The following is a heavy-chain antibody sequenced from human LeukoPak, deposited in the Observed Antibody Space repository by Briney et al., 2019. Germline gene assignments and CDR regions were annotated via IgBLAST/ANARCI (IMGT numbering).Heavy chain of an antibody. D-gene: IGHD1-26*01. CDR2: ISRDGGRTI. Sequence: GGSLRLSCAFSGFSLSSYSMKWVRQAPGKGLEWIAYISRDGGRTIYYADSVKGRFTISRDTAQNSIYLQMNSLRVEDTAVYYCARIWDRYSGSHYWGQGTLVTGSS. CDR3: ARIWDRYSGSHY. CDR1: GFSLSSYS. V-gene: IGHV3-48*01. J-gene: IGHJ4*02.